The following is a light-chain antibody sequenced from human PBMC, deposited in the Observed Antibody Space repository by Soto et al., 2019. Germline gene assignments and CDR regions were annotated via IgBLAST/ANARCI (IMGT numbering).Light chain of an antibody. V-gene: IGKV1-39*01. J-gene: IGKJ1*01. CDR3: QQSYSQGT. CDR1: QSISSY. Sequence: DIQMTQSPSSLSASVGDRVTITCRASQSISSYLNWYQQRPGKAPKLLIYAASSLQSGVPSRFSGSGSGIDFTLTIISLQPVDFDAYDRQQSYSQGTLGQGTKL. CDR2: AAS.